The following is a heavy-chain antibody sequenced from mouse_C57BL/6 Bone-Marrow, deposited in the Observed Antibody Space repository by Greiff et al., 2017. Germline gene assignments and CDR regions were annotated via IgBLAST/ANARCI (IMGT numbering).Heavy chain of an antibody. CDR1: GYTFTSYT. J-gene: IGHJ4*01. V-gene: IGHV1-4*01. CDR2: INPSSGYT. CDR3: ARGGGMDY. Sequence: QVLLQQSGAELARPGASVKMSCKASGYTFTSYTMHWVKQRPGQGLEWIGYINPSSGYTKYNQKFKDKATLTADKSASTAYMQRSSLTSEDSAVYYCARGGGMDYWGQGTSVTGSS.